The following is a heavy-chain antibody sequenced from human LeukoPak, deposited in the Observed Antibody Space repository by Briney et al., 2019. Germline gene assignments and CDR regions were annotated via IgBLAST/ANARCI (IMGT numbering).Heavy chain of an antibody. D-gene: IGHD6-6*01. CDR3: ATAYSDSSSSDAFDI. CDR2: INPSGGST. Sequence: ASLKISCKASGYTFTSYYMHWVRQAPGQGLEWMGIINPSGGSTSYAQKFQGRVTMTRDTSISTAYMELSRLRSDDTAVYYCATAYSDSSSSDAFDIWGQGTMVTVSS. V-gene: IGHV1-46*01. CDR1: GYTFTSYY. J-gene: IGHJ3*02.